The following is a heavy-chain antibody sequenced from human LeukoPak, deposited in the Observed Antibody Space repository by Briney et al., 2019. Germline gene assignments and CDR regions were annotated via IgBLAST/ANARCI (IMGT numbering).Heavy chain of an antibody. D-gene: IGHD1-1*01. Sequence: PGGSLRLSCAACGFTFSDYWMVWVRQVPGKGLVWVSHIDSDGSSTTYADSVKGRFTISRDNAKNTLYLQMTSLRGEDTAVYSCARAAYNSSPDYWGQGTLVTVSS. CDR2: IDSDGSST. J-gene: IGHJ4*02. CDR1: GFTFSDYW. V-gene: IGHV3-74*01. CDR3: ARAAYNSSPDY.